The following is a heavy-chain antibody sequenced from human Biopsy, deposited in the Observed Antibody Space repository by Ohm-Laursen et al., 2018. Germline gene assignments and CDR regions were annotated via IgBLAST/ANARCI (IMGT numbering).Heavy chain of an antibody. V-gene: IGHV1-24*01. CDR1: GYTLTELS. Sequence: SVKVSCNVSGYTLTELSMHWVRQAPGKGLEWMGGFAPENGKTVYAQNFRARVSMTEDTSTDTAYMELRSLRSEDTAVYYCAADINVWNVNYWGQGTQVTVSS. CDR2: FAPENGKT. D-gene: IGHD1-1*01. CDR3: AADINVWNVNY. J-gene: IGHJ4*02.